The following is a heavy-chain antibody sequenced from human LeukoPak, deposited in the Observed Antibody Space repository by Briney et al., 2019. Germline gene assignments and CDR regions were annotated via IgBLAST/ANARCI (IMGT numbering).Heavy chain of an antibody. D-gene: IGHD6-13*01. CDR3: ARHDKKSAADGTGFDY. CDR2: MYYSGST. J-gene: IGHJ4*02. V-gene: IGHV4-39*01. Sequence: PSETLSLTCTVSGGSINGSRYYWGWIRQPPGKGLGWIGSMYYSGSTYYNPSLKSRVTILVDTSKNQFSLKMRSVTAADTAVYYCARHDKKSAADGTGFDYWGRGTLVAVSS. CDR1: GGSINGSRYY.